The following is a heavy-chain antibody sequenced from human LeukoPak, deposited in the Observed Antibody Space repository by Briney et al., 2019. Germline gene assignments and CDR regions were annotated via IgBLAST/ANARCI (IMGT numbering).Heavy chain of an antibody. J-gene: IGHJ1*01. Sequence: GASVKVSCKASGYTFTSYGISWVRQAPGQGLEWMGWISAYNGNTNYAQKLQGRVTMTTDTSTSTAYTELRSLRSDDTAVYYCASNPTPSYCGGDCYPFQHWGQGTLVTVSS. V-gene: IGHV1-18*01. D-gene: IGHD2-21*02. CDR2: ISAYNGNT. CDR1: GYTFTSYG. CDR3: ASNPTPSYCGGDCYPFQH.